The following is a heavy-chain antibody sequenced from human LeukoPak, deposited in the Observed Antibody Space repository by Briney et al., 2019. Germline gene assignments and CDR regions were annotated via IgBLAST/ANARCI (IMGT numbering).Heavy chain of an antibody. CDR2: INPNSGGT. D-gene: IGHD6-6*01. CDR1: GYTFTGYY. V-gene: IGHV1-2*02. J-gene: IGHJ4*02. Sequence: GASVKVSCKASGYTFTGYYMHWVRQAPGQGLEWMGWINPNSGGTNYAQKFQGRVTMTRDTSISTAYMELSRLRSDDTAVYYCARVMHAYSSSSSPGYYWGQGTLVTVSS. CDR3: ARVMHAYSSSSSPGYY.